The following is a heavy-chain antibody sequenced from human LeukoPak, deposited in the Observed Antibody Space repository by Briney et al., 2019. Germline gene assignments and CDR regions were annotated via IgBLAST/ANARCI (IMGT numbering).Heavy chain of an antibody. V-gene: IGHV1-18*01. J-gene: IGHJ4*02. CDR3: ARQGYGGHSQGAADY. CDR1: GYTFTRYG. D-gene: IGHD4-23*01. Sequence: ASVKVSCKASGYTFTRYGFSWVRQAPGQGLEWMGWISAYNGNTNYAQKLQGRVTMTTDTSTSTAYMELRSLRSDDTAVYYCARQGYGGHSQGAADYWGQGTLVTVSS. CDR2: ISAYNGNT.